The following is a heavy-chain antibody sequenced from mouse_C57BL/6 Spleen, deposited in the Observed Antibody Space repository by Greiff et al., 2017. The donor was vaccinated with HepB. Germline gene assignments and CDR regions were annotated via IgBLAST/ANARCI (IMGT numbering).Heavy chain of an antibody. V-gene: IGHV5-12*01. CDR1: GFTFSDYY. CDR2: ISNGGGST. J-gene: IGHJ2*01. D-gene: IGHD6-1*01. CDR3: AKGGQPFDY. Sequence: EVKVVESGGGLVQPGGSLKLSCAASGFTFSDYYMYWVRQTPEKRLEWVAYISNGGGSTYYPDTVKGRFTISRDNAKNTLYLQMSRLNSEDTAMYYCAKGGQPFDYWGKGTTLTDSS.